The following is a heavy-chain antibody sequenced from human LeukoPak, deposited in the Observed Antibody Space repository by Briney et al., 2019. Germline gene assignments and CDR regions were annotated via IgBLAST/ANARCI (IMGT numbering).Heavy chain of an antibody. Sequence: SETLSLTCAISGGSFTDYYWSWIRQPPGKGLEWIGDINDSGSTNSSPSLKSRVVISLDTSKGQLSLKLSPVTAADTATYFCARAGRGTSSRALDYWGQGTLVTVSS. V-gene: IGHV4-34*01. CDR1: GGSFTDYY. CDR2: INDSGST. J-gene: IGHJ4*02. D-gene: IGHD1-1*01. CDR3: ARAGRGTSSRALDY.